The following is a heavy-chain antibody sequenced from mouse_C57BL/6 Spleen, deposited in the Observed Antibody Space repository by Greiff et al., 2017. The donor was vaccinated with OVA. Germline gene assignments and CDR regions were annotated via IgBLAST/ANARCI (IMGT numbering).Heavy chain of an antibody. Sequence: EVKLMESGGGLVKPGGSLKLSCAASGFTFSDYGMHWVRQAPEKGLEWVAYISSGSSTIYYADTVKGRFTISRDNAKNTLFLQMTSLRSEDTAMYYCARRDLLLRSYAMDYWGQGTSVTVSS. CDR3: ARRDLLLRSYAMDY. CDR2: ISSGSSTI. J-gene: IGHJ4*01. V-gene: IGHV5-17*01. CDR1: GFTFSDYG. D-gene: IGHD1-1*01.